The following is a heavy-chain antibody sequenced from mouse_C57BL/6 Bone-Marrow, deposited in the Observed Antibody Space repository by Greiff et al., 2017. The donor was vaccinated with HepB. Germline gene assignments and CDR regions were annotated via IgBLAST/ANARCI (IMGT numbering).Heavy chain of an antibody. V-gene: IGHV7-3*01. CDR3: ARPGGGGSSYWYCDV. CDR2: IRNKAIGYTT. J-gene: IGHJ1*03. Sequence: EVNVVESGGGLVQPGGSLSLSCAASGFTFTAYYVSWVRQPPGKALEWLGFIRNKAIGYTTEYSASVKGRFTISRDNSHSILYLQMNALRAEDSATYYCARPGGGGSSYWYCDVWGTGTAVTVSS. CDR1: GFTFTAYY. D-gene: IGHD1-1*01.